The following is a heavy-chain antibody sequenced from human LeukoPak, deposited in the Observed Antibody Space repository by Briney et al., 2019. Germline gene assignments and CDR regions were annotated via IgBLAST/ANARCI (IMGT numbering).Heavy chain of an antibody. V-gene: IGHV4-34*01. CDR2: INHSGST. CDR1: GGSFSGYY. CDR3: ARDVGFYAGIDH. D-gene: IGHD2/OR15-2a*01. J-gene: IGHJ5*02. Sequence: PSETLSLTCAVYGGSFSGYYRSWIRQPPGKGLEWIGEINHSGSTNYNPSLKSRVTISLDTSKNHFSLKLNSMTAADTAVYYCARDVGFYAGIDHWGQGTLVTVSS.